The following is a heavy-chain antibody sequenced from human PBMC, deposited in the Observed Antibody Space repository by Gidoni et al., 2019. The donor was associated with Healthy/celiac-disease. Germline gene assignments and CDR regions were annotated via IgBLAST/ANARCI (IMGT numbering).Heavy chain of an antibody. CDR3: ATDSGYEGYMDV. Sequence: GKGLEWVANIKHDGSEKYYVDSVKGRFTISRDNAKNSLYLQMNSLRAEDTAVYYCATDSGYEGYMDVWGKGTTVTVSS. V-gene: IGHV3-7*03. CDR2: IKHDGSEK. D-gene: IGHD5-12*01. J-gene: IGHJ6*03.